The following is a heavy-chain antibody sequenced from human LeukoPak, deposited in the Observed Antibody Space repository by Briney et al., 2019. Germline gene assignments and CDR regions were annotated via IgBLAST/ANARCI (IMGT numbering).Heavy chain of an antibody. CDR2: IYYRGST. D-gene: IGHD6-13*01. Sequence: SETLSLTCTASGGSISNYYWSWIRQPPGKGLKYIGYIYYRGSTNYNPSLKSRVTISVDTSKSQFSLKLSSVTAADTAVYYCARLVRGTAADAFDIWGQGTMVTVSS. CDR3: ARLVRGTAADAFDI. J-gene: IGHJ3*02. CDR1: GGSISNYY. V-gene: IGHV4-59*08.